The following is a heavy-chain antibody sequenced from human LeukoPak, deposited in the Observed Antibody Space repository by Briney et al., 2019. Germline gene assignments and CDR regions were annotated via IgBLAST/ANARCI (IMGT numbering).Heavy chain of an antibody. CDR3: AKGPIAVAEFDY. V-gene: IGHV3-23*01. Sequence: QPGGSLRLSCAASGFTFSSYAMSWVRQAPGKGLEWVSAISGSGGSAYYADSVKGRFTTSRDNSKNTLYLQMNSLRAEDTAVYYCAKGPIAVAEFDYWGQGTLVTVSS. J-gene: IGHJ4*02. D-gene: IGHD6-19*01. CDR2: ISGSGGSA. CDR1: GFTFSSYA.